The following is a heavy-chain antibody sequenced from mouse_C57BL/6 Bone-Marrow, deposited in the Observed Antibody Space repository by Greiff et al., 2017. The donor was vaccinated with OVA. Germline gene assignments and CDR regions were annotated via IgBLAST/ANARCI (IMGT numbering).Heavy chain of an antibody. D-gene: IGHD3-2*02. CDR1: GFTFSSYA. CDR3: ARGDESGGFAY. J-gene: IGHJ3*01. Sequence: EVKLMESGGGLVKPGGSLKLSCAASGFTFSSYAMSWVRQTPEKRLEWVATISDGGSYTYYPDNVKGRFTISRDNAKNNLYLQMSHLKSEDTAVYYCARGDESGGFAYWGQGTLVTVSA. CDR2: ISDGGSYT. V-gene: IGHV5-4*03.